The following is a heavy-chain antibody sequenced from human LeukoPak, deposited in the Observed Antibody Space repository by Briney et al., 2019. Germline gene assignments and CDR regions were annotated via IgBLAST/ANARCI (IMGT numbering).Heavy chain of an antibody. D-gene: IGHD2-2*01. J-gene: IGHJ1*01. CDR3: AKVSVEYCSSTSCWEGYFQH. Sequence: QAGGSLRLSCAASGFTVSSNYMSWVRQAPGKGPEWVSVIYSGGSTYYADSVKGRFTISRDNSKNTLYLQMNSLRAEDTAVYYCAKVSVEYCSSTSCWEGYFQHWGQGTLVTVSS. V-gene: IGHV3-53*01. CDR2: IYSGGST. CDR1: GFTVSSNY.